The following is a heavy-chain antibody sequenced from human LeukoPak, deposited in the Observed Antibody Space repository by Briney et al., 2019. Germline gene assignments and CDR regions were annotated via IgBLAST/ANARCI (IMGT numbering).Heavy chain of an antibody. CDR3: ARHIGGGIEDMDV. CDR2: IYVTGST. CDR1: GGSIGTYS. V-gene: IGHV4-59*08. Sequence: SETLSLTCIVSGGSIGTYSWSWIRQSPGKGLEWIGYIYVTGSTRYNPYLQSRVTISVDTSRNQFFLKMSSVTAADTAVYYCARHIGGGIEDMDVWGTGTKVTVSS. D-gene: IGHD3-16*02. J-gene: IGHJ6*03.